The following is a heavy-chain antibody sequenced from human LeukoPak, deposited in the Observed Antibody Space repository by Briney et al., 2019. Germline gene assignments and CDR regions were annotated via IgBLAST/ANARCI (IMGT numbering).Heavy chain of an antibody. D-gene: IGHD1-20*01. J-gene: IGHJ4*02. CDR3: ARPPRYNWNDPLFDY. V-gene: IGHV4-39*01. Sequence: PSETLSLTCTVSGGSISNDNHYWGWIRQPPGKGLEWIGSIYYSGITYYNPSLKSRVTISVDTSKNQFSLNLSSVTAADTAVYYCARPPRYNWNDPLFDYWGQGTLVTVSS. CDR2: IYYSGIT. CDR1: GGSISNDNHY.